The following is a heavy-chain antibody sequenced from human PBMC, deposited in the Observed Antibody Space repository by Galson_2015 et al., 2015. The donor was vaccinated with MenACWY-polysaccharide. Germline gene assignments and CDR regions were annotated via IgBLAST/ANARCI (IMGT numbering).Heavy chain of an antibody. CDR3: ARDWSPFDGSAYYDAFDI. CDR2: IRKDGTQV. V-gene: IGHV3-7*05. D-gene: IGHD3-22*01. CDR1: GFSFSANW. J-gene: IGHJ3*02. Sequence: LRLSCAASGFSFSANWMTWLRPAPGEGLEWVANIRKDGTQVHYADSVKGRFTISRDNARNSLFLRMSSLRAEDTAVYYCARDWSPFDGSAYYDAFDIWGQGTVVTVSS.